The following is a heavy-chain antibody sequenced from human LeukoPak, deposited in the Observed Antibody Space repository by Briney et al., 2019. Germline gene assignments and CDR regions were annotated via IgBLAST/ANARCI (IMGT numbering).Heavy chain of an antibody. Sequence: SQTLSLTCTLSGGSISSGSYYWSWIRQPAGKGLEWIGRIYTSGSTNYNPSLKSRVTISVDTSKNQFSLKLSSVTAADTAVYYCARGPTTMVRGVIGFAPWGQGTLVTVHS. J-gene: IGHJ5*02. CDR1: GGSISSGSYY. CDR3: ARGPTTMVRGVIGFAP. D-gene: IGHD3-10*01. V-gene: IGHV4-61*02. CDR2: IYTSGST.